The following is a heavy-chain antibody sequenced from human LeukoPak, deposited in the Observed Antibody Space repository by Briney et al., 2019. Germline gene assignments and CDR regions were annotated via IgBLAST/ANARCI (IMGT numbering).Heavy chain of an antibody. J-gene: IGHJ4*02. Sequence: PGGSLRLSCAASGFTFSSYAMSWVRQAPGKGREWVSAISGSGGSTYYADSVKGRFTISRDNSKNTLYLQMNSLRAEDTAVYYCAKDHDTMVRGVIRRGFDYWGQGTLVTVSS. V-gene: IGHV3-23*01. D-gene: IGHD3-10*01. CDR2: ISGSGGST. CDR1: GFTFSSYA. CDR3: AKDHDTMVRGVIRRGFDY.